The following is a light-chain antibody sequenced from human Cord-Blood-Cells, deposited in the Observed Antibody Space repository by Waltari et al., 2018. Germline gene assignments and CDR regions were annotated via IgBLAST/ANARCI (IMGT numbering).Light chain of an antibody. V-gene: IGLV3-21*04. CDR3: QVWDSSSDHRV. CDR2: YDS. CDR1: NLGRKS. J-gene: IGLJ3*02. Sequence: SYVLTQPPSVSVAPGKTASITCGGNNLGRKSVHWYQQKPGQAPVLVIYYDSDRPSGIPERFSGSNSGNTATLTISRVEAGDEADYYCQVWDSSSDHRVFGGGTKLTVL.